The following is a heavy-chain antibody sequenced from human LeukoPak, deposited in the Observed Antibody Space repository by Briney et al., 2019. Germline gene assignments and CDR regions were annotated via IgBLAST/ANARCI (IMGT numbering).Heavy chain of an antibody. Sequence: GASVKVSCTASGYTFTGYYMHWVRQAPGQGLEWMGWINPNSGGTNYAQKFQGRVTMTRDTSISTAYMELSRMRSDDTAVYYCARHSADYSSSWDWGQGTLVTVSS. D-gene: IGHD6-13*01. V-gene: IGHV1-2*02. CDR2: INPNSGGT. CDR3: ARHSADYSSSWD. CDR1: GYTFTGYY. J-gene: IGHJ4*02.